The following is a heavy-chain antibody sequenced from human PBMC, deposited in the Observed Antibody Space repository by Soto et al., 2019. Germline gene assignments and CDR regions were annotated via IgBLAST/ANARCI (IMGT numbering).Heavy chain of an antibody. J-gene: IGHJ5*02. Sequence: SETLSLTCTVSGGSISSGDYYWSWIRQPPGKGLEWIGYIYYSGSTYYNPSLKSRVTISVDTSKNQFSLKLSSVTAADTAVYYCASLKYSSSWYVSAWGQGTLVTVSS. V-gene: IGHV4-30-4*01. D-gene: IGHD6-13*01. CDR3: ASLKYSSSWYVSA. CDR1: GGSISSGDYY. CDR2: IYYSGST.